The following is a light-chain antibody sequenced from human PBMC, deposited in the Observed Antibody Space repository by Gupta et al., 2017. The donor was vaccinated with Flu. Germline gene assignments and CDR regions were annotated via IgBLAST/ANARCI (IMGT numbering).Light chain of an antibody. CDR2: DNS. V-gene: IGLV1-51*01. CDR3: GTWDSSLSAAV. CDR1: TSNIGNNY. J-gene: IGLJ3*02. Sequence: QSVLTQPPSVSAAPGQKVSISCSGSTSNIGNNYVSWYQQVPGTAPKLLIFDNSQRPSGIPDRFSGSKSGTSATLGVTGLQTGDEADYYCGTWDSSLSAAVFGGGTKLTV.